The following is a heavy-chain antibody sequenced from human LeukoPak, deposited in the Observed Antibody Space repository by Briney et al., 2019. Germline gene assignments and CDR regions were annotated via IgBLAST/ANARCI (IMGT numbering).Heavy chain of an antibody. J-gene: IGHJ5*02. V-gene: IGHV4-59*01. CDR1: GGSISSYY. Sequence: SETLSLTCTVSGGSISSYYWSWIRQPPGKGLEWIGYIYYSGSTNYNPSLKSRVTISVDTSKNQFSLKLSSVTAADTAVYYCASVELGYCSGGSCLDWFDPWGQGTLVTVSS. CDR3: ASVELGYCSGGSCLDWFDP. D-gene: IGHD2-15*01. CDR2: IYYSGST.